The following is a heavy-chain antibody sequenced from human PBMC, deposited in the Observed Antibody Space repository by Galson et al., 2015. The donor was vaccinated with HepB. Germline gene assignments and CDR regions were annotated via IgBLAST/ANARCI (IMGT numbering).Heavy chain of an antibody. D-gene: IGHD6-13*01. J-gene: IGHJ3*02. CDR2: IWYDGSNK. Sequence: SLRLSCAASGFTFSSYGMHWVRQAPGKGLEWVAVIWYDGSNKYYADSVKGRFTISRDNSKNTLYLQMNSLRAEDTAVYYCAREGGIAEKLVPVASDIWGQGTMVTVSS. CDR3: AREGGIAEKLVPVASDI. V-gene: IGHV3-33*01. CDR1: GFTFSSYG.